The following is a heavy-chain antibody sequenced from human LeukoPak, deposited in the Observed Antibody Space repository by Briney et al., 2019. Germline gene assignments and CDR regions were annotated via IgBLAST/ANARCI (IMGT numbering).Heavy chain of an antibody. D-gene: IGHD1-1*01. CDR1: GASISSNTW. V-gene: IGHV4-4*02. Sequence: SGTLSLTCVVSGASISSNTWWGWIRQPPGKGLEWIGEIYHTGRTNYNPSLKSRVTMSVDKSKNQFSLNLRSVTAADTAVYYCAGDNENYWGQGTLVTVSS. J-gene: IGHJ4*02. CDR2: IYHTGRT. CDR3: AGDNENY.